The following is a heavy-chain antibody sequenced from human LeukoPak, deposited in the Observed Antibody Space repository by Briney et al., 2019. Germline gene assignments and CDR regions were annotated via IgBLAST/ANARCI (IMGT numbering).Heavy chain of an antibody. Sequence: SETLSLTCAVYGGSISSYYWSWIRQPAGKGLEWIGRIYTSGSTNYNPSLKSRVTMSVDTSKNQFSLKLSSVTAADTAVYYCARDPAAGTSWFDPWGQGTLVTVSS. D-gene: IGHD6-13*01. V-gene: IGHV4-4*07. CDR3: ARDPAAGTSWFDP. CDR1: GGSISSYY. CDR2: IYTSGST. J-gene: IGHJ5*02.